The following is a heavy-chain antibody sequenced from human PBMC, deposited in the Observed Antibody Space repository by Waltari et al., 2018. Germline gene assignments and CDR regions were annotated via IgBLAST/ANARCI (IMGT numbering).Heavy chain of an antibody. Sequence: EVQLVESGGGLVQPGGSLRLSCAASGFTFSSYAMSWVRQAPGQGLGWVSAISGSGGSTYYADSVKGRCTISRDKSKNTLYLQMNSLRAEDTAVYYCARDQVLGYCSGGSCLDAFDIWGQGTMVTVSS. J-gene: IGHJ3*02. V-gene: IGHV3-23*04. D-gene: IGHD2-15*01. CDR1: GFTFSSYA. CDR3: ARDQVLGYCSGGSCLDAFDI. CDR2: ISGSGGST.